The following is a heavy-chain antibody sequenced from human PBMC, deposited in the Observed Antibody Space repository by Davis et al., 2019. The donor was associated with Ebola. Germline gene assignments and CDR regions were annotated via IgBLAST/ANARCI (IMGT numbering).Heavy chain of an antibody. J-gene: IGHJ6*02. D-gene: IGHD3-10*01. CDR3: ARITMVRGVIGYYYYGMDV. Sequence: GSLRLSCTVSGGSISSYYWSWIRQPPGKGLEWIGYIYYSGSTNYNPSLKSRVTISVDTSKNQFSLKLSSVTAADTAVYYCARITMVRGVIGYYYYGMDVWGQGTTVTVSS. V-gene: IGHV4-59*01. CDR1: GGSISSYY. CDR2: IYYSGST.